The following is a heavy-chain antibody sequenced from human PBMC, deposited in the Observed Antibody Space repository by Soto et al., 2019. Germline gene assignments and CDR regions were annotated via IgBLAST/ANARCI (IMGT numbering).Heavy chain of an antibody. CDR3: ARAPYYYDSSGPK. D-gene: IGHD3-22*01. CDR2: IYSGGST. Sequence: PGGSLRLSCAASGFPVSSNYMSWVRQAPGRGLEWVSVIYSGGSTYYADSVKGRFTISRDNSKNTLYLQMNSLRAEDTAVYYCARAPYYYDSSGPKWGQGTLVTVSS. CDR1: GFPVSSNY. V-gene: IGHV3-53*01. J-gene: IGHJ4*02.